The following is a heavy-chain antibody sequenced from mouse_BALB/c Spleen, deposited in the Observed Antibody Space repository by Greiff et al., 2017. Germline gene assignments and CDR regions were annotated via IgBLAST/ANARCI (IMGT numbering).Heavy chain of an antibody. CDR1: GFTFSDYY. Sequence: EVKLMESGGGLVKPGGSLKLSCAASGFTFSDYYMYWVRQTPEKRLEWVATISDGGSYTYYPDSVKGRFTISRDNAKNNLYLQMSSLKSEDTAMYYCARVLFAYWGQGTLVTVSA. CDR2: ISDGGSYT. J-gene: IGHJ3*01. CDR3: ARVLFAY. V-gene: IGHV5-4*02.